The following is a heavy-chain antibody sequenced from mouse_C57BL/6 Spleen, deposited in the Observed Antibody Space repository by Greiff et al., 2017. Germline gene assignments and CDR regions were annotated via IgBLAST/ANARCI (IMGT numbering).Heavy chain of an antibody. V-gene: IGHV1-53*01. J-gene: IGHJ2*01. CDR1: GYTFTSYW. CDR2: INPSNGGT. Sequence: QVQLQQSGTELVKPGASVTLSCKASGYTFTSYWMHWVKQRPGQGLEWIGNINPSNGGTNYNEKFKCKATLTVDKSSSTAYMQLSSLTSEDSAVYYFARVGLYGSSGFDYWGQGTTLTVSS. CDR3: ARVGLYGSSGFDY. D-gene: IGHD1-1*01.